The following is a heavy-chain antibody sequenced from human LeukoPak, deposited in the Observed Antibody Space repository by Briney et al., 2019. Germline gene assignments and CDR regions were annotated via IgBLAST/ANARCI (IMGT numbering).Heavy chain of an antibody. CDR2: IYYSGST. V-gene: IGHV4-31*03. Sequence: SETLSLTCTVSGGFISSGGYYWSWIRQHPGKGLEWIGYIYYSGSTYYNPSLKSRVTISVDTSKNQFSLKLSSVTAADTAVYYCAREQGSSSWSDGIDPWGQGTLVTVSS. CDR3: AREQGSSSWSDGIDP. J-gene: IGHJ5*02. CDR1: GGFISSGGYY. D-gene: IGHD6-13*01.